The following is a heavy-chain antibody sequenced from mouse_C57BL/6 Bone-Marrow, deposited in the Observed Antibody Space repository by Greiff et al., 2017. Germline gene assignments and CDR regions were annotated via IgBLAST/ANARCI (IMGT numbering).Heavy chain of an antibody. V-gene: IGHV1-72*01. CDR3: ARRGGTTVVADYAMDY. CDR2: IDPNSGGT. CDR1: GYTFTSYW. D-gene: IGHD1-1*01. J-gene: IGHJ4*01. Sequence: QVQLQPPGAELVKPGASVKLSCKASGYTFTSYWMHWVKQRPGRGLEWIGRIDPNSGGTKYNEKFKSKAPLTVYNTSSTAYMQLSSLTSEDYAVYYCARRGGTTVVADYAMDYWGQGTSVTVAS.